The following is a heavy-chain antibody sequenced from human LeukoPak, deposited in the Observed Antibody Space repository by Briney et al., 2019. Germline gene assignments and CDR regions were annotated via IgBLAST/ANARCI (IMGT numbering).Heavy chain of an antibody. Sequence: GGSLRLSCVASGFTVRSYWMSWVRQAPGKGLECVANIKEDGSQKYYVESVKGRFTITRDIPKNSLYLQMNSLRAEDTAVYYCARDHRTTDIDYWGQGILVTVSS. CDR2: IKEDGSQK. CDR1: GFTVRSYW. CDR3: ARDHRTTDIDY. V-gene: IGHV3-7*01. J-gene: IGHJ4*02. D-gene: IGHD4-11*01.